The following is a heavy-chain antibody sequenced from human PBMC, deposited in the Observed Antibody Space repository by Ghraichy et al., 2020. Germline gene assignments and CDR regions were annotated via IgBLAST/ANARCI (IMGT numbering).Heavy chain of an antibody. V-gene: IGHV1-69*04. Sequence: SVKVSCKASGGTFSSYAISWVRQAPGQGLEWMGRIIPILGIANYAQKFQGRVTITADKSTSTAYMELSSLRSEDTAVYYCARSDGEYLIVGAHDYWGQRALVTVSS. CDR2: IIPILGIA. CDR3: ARSDGEYLIVGAHDY. CDR1: GGTFSSYA. D-gene: IGHD1-26*01. J-gene: IGHJ4*02.